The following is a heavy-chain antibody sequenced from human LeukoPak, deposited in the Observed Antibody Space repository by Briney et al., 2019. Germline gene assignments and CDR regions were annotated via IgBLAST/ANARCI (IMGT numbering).Heavy chain of an antibody. D-gene: IGHD2-15*01. CDR3: AKDDVVVVAATLDY. CDR1: GFTFSTYW. J-gene: IGHJ4*02. V-gene: IGHV3-74*01. CDR2: INTDGSST. Sequence: PGGSLRLSCAVSGFTFSTYWMHWVRQVAGKGLVWVSRINTDGSSTSYADSVKGRFTISRDNSKNTLYLQMNSLRAEDTAVYYCAKDDVVVVAATLDYWGQGTLVTVSS.